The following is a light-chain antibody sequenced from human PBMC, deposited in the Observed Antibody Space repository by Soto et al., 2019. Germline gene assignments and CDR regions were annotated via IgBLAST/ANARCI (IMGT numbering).Light chain of an antibody. CDR2: EVS. J-gene: IGLJ2*01. V-gene: IGLV2-14*01. CDR1: SSDVGGYNY. CDR3: SSHTSTSTVV. Sequence: QSALTQPASVSGSPGQSITIPCTGTSSDVGGYNYVSWYQQYPGKAPKLMIYEVSNRPSGVSNRFSGSKSDNTASLTISGLQAEDGADYYCSSHTSTSTVVFGGGTKLTVL.